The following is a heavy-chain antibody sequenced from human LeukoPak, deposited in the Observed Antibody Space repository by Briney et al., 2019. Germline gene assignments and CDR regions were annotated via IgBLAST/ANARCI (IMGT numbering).Heavy chain of an antibody. Sequence: GGSLRLSCAASGFTFSTYAMSWVRQAPGKGLEWVSVISGSGGNTYYADPVKGRFTISRDNSKNTLYMQMNSLRAEDTAVYYCAKMRFLRMLGSGSDYWGQGTLVTVSS. J-gene: IGHJ4*02. CDR3: AKMRFLRMLGSGSDY. CDR1: GFTFSTYA. CDR2: ISGSGGNT. D-gene: IGHD3-10*01. V-gene: IGHV3-23*01.